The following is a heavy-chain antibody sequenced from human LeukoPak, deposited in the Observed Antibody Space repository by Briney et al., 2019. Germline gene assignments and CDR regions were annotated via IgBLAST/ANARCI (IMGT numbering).Heavy chain of an antibody. CDR2: ITPKGGDA. V-gene: IGHV1-2*02. CDR3: TRDPNVYGSGRSWFDP. CDR1: GYTFTDYY. Sequence: ASVKVSRKTSGYTFTDYYIHWGRQAPGQGLEWMAWITPKGGDANSLQKVQGRFTMTRDTSISTDSMELSRLRSDDTAVYYCTRDPNVYGSGRSWFDPWGQGTLVTVSS. D-gene: IGHD3-10*01. J-gene: IGHJ5*02.